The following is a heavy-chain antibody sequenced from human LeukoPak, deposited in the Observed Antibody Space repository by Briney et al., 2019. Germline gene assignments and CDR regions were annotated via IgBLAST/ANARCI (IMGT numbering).Heavy chain of an antibody. D-gene: IGHD6-19*01. Sequence: SETLSLTCTVSGGSISSSSYYWGWIRQPPGKGLEWIGSIYYSGSTYYNPSLKSRVTISVDTSKNQFSLKLSSVTAADTAVYYCARGGSGWYDHGMDVWGQGTTVSVSS. V-gene: IGHV4-39*07. CDR1: GGSISSSSYY. J-gene: IGHJ6*02. CDR3: ARGGSGWYDHGMDV. CDR2: IYYSGST.